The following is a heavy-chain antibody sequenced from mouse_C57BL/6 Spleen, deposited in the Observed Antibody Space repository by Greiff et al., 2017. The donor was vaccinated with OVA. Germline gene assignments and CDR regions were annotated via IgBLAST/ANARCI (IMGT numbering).Heavy chain of an antibody. CDR2: ISSGGDYI. Sequence: EVKLVESGEGLVKPGGSLKLSCAASGFTFSSYAMSWVRQTPEKRLEWVAYISSGGDYIYYADTVKGRFTISRDNARNTLYLQMSSLKSEDTAMYYCTRDGGTTVVDHAMDYWGQGTSVTVSS. CDR3: TRDGGTTVVDHAMDY. D-gene: IGHD1-1*01. J-gene: IGHJ4*01. CDR1: GFTFSSYA. V-gene: IGHV5-9-1*02.